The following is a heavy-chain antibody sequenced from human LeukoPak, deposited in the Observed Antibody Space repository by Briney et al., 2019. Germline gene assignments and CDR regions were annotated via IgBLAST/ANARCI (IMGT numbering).Heavy chain of an antibody. CDR2: ISSSGSTI. D-gene: IGHD3-22*01. Sequence: GGSLRLSCAASGFTFSDYYMSWIRQAPGKGLEWVSYISSSGSTIYYADSAKGRFTISRDNAKNSLYLQMNSLRAEDTAVYYCARSKTYYYDSSGYYYDYWGQGTLVTVSS. J-gene: IGHJ4*02. V-gene: IGHV3-11*01. CDR1: GFTFSDYY. CDR3: ARSKTYYYDSSGYYYDY.